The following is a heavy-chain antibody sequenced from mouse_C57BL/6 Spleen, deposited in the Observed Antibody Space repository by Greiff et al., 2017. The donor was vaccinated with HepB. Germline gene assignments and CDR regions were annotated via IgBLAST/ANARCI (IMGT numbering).Heavy chain of an antibody. V-gene: IGHV3-6*01. CDR1: GYSITSGYY. J-gene: IGHJ2*01. CDR2: ISYDGSN. CDR3: ARGYYGHYFDY. Sequence: EVQLVESGPGLVKPSQSLSLTCSVTGYSITSGYYWNWIRQFPGNKLEWMGYISYDGSNNYNPSLKNRISITRDTSKNQFFLKLNSVTTEDTATYYCARGYYGHYFDYWGQGTTLTVSS. D-gene: IGHD1-1*01.